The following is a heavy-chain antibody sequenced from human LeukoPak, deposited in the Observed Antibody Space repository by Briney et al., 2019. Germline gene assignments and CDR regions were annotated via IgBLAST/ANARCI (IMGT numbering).Heavy chain of an antibody. D-gene: IGHD1-7*01. CDR2: IIPIFGTA. CDR1: GGTFSSYA. J-gene: IGHJ5*02. V-gene: IGHV1-69*05. Sequence: GASVTVSCKASGGTFSSYAISWVRQAPGQGLEWMGGIIPIFGTANYAQKFQGRVTITTDDSTSTAYMELSSLRSEDTAVYYCARDNYAGANWFDPWGQGTLVTVSS. CDR3: ARDNYAGANWFDP.